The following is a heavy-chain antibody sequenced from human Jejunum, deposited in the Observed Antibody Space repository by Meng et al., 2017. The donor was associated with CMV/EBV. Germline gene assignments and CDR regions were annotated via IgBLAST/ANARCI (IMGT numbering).Heavy chain of an antibody. CDR3: ARGVGVDP. CDR1: GASFSEYY. V-gene: IGHV4-34*01. J-gene: IGHJ5*02. CDR2: ISHSGST. Sequence: QVQLQQWGAGLLKPSETLSLTCCVYGASFSEYYLSWIRQPPGKGLEWIGEISHSGSTNYNPSLKSRVTISVDTSKNQFSLKLNSVTAADTAVYYCARGVGVDPWGQGTLVTVSS.